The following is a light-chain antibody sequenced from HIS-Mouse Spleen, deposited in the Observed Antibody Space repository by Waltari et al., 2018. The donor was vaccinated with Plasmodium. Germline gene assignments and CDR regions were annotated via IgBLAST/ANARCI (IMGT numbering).Light chain of an antibody. CDR2: DVS. Sequence: QSALTQPASVSGSPGQSITISCTGTSSDVGGYNYVSWYQHHPGKAPKLMIYDVSNRPSGVSNRFSGSKSGNTASLTISGLQAEDEAEYYCSAYTSSSTLNYVFGTGTKVTVL. J-gene: IGLJ1*01. CDR3: SAYTSSSTLNYV. V-gene: IGLV2-14*03. CDR1: SSDVGGYNY.